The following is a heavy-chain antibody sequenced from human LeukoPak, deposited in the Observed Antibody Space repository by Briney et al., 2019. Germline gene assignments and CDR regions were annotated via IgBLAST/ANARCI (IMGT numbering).Heavy chain of an antibody. D-gene: IGHD6-13*01. CDR3: ARGGAGGSWYGFDYYYYYGMDV. CDR2: IYSGGST. J-gene: IGHJ6*02. V-gene: IGHV3-66*01. Sequence: GGSLRLSCAASGFTVSSNCMSWVRQAPGKGLEWVSVIYSGGSTYYADSVKGRFTISRVNSRNTLYLQMNSLRAEDTAVYYCARGGAGGSWYGFDYYYYYGMDVWGQGTTVTVSS. CDR1: GFTVSSNC.